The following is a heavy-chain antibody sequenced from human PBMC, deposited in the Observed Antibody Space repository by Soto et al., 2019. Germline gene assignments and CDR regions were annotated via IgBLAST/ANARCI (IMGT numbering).Heavy chain of an antibody. J-gene: IGHJ4*01. CDR1: GYNFTNFD. Sequence: ASVKVSFKTSGYNFTNFDINWVRQAPGRGLVWMGWMNPSSGETGSAQNFQGRVTMTRDISTRTFFMQLTSLRSEDTAIYYCARLAEYCNGIKCYSNFDFWGRGTQVTVSS. CDR3: ARLAEYCNGIKCYSNFDF. CDR2: MNPSSGET. D-gene: IGHD2-15*01. V-gene: IGHV1-8*01.